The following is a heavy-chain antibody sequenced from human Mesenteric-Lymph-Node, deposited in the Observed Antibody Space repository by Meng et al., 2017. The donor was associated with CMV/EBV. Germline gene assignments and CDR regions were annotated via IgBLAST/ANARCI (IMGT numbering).Heavy chain of an antibody. V-gene: IGHV4-59*01. Sequence: GSLRLSCTVSGGSISSYYWSWIRQPPGKGLEWIGYIYYSGSTNYNPSLKSRVTISVDTSKNQFSLKLSSVTAADTAVYYCAREEDYDFWSGYRNPFRYWGQGTLVTVSS. D-gene: IGHD3-3*01. J-gene: IGHJ4*02. CDR1: GGSISSYY. CDR3: AREEDYDFWSGYRNPFRY. CDR2: IYYSGST.